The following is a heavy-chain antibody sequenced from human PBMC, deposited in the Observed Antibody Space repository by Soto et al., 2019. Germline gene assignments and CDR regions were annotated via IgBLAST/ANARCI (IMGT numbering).Heavy chain of an antibody. Sequence: TLSLTCTVSGGSISTHYWSWIRQPPGKGLEWIGYIYHSGSTYYNPSLKSRVTISVDRSKNQFSLKLSSVTAADTAVYYCARVPGPWGQGTLVTVSS. J-gene: IGHJ5*02. CDR3: ARVPGP. V-gene: IGHV4-30-2*01. CDR1: GGSISTHY. CDR2: IYHSGST.